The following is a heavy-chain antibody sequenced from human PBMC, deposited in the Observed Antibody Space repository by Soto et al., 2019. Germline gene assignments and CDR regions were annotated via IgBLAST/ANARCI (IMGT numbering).Heavy chain of an antibody. D-gene: IGHD6-13*01. CDR3: AKGICEQVTWFDP. J-gene: IGHJ5*02. Sequence: EVQLLESGGGLVQPGGSLRLSCAASGFTFSSYAMSWVRQATGKGLEWVSAISGSGGSTYYADSVKGRFPISRDNSKNTLYLQMNSLRAEDTDVYYCAKGICEQVTWFDPWGQGTLVTVSS. CDR1: GFTFSSYA. V-gene: IGHV3-23*01. CDR2: ISGSGGST.